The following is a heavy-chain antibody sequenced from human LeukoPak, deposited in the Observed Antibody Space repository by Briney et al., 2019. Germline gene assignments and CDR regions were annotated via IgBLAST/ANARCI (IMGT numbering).Heavy chain of an antibody. CDR2: INPSGGST. D-gene: IGHD2-15*01. CDR1: GYTFTSYY. Sequence: ASGKVSCKASGYTFTSYYMHWGGQPPGQGLEGMGIINPSGGSTSYAQKFLGRVTMTRDMSTSTVYMELSSLRSEDTALYYCARDFGGSSLYMDAFDIWGQGRMVTVSS. V-gene: IGHV1-46*01. J-gene: IGHJ3*02. CDR3: ARDFGGSSLYMDAFDI.